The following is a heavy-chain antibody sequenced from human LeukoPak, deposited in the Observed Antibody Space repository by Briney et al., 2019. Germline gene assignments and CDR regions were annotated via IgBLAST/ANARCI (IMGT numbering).Heavy chain of an antibody. CDR2: ISSSGSTI. D-gene: IGHD2-15*01. J-gene: IGHJ4*02. CDR3: ARETPRVAAIDY. CDR1: GFTFSSYE. Sequence: HPGGSLRLSCAASGFTFSSYEMNWVRQAPGKGLEWVSHISSSGSTIYYADSVKGRFTISRDNAKNSLYLQMNSLRAEDTAVYYCARETPRVAAIDYWGQGTLVTVSS. V-gene: IGHV3-48*03.